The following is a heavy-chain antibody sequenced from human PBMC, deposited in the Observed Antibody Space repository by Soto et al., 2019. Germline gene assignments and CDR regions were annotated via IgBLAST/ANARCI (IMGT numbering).Heavy chain of an antibody. J-gene: IGHJ4*02. CDR1: GFTFSDHY. CDR3: VRRGY. V-gene: IGHV3-72*01. CDR2: SRNKVNSYTT. D-gene: IGHD3-10*01. Sequence: HPGGSLRLSCAASGFTFSDHYMDWVRQAPGKGLEWVGRSRNKVNSYTTEYAASVKGRFTISRDDSKNSLYLQMNSLKIEDTAVYYCVRRGYWGQGTLVTVSS.